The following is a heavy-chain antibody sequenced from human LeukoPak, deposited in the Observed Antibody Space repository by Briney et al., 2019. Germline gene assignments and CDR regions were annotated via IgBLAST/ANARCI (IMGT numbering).Heavy chain of an antibody. CDR2: IDSSTTRI. CDR3: VRGGTYCDSTCKGADY. D-gene: IGHD2/OR15-2a*01. V-gene: IGHV3-21*01. CDR1: GFTSSSYS. J-gene: IGHJ4*02. Sequence: GGSLRLSCAASGFTSSSYSMNWVRQAPGKGLEWVSAIDSSTTRIYYANSVRGRFTISRDNAKNSLDLQMNSLRAEDTAVYYCVRGGTYCDSTCKGADYWGQGTLVAVSS.